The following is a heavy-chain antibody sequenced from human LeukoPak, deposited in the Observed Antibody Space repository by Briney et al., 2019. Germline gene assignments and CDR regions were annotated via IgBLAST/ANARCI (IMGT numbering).Heavy chain of an antibody. Sequence: ASVKVSCKASGYTFTSYGISWVRQAPGQGLEWMGWISAYNGNTNYAQKLQGRVTMTTDTSTSTAYMELRSLRSDDTAVYYCARSISSSWSYYYYGMDVWGQGTTVTVSS. J-gene: IGHJ6*02. V-gene: IGHV1-18*01. CDR1: GYTFTSYG. CDR2: ISAYNGNT. D-gene: IGHD6-13*01. CDR3: ARSISSSWSYYYYGMDV.